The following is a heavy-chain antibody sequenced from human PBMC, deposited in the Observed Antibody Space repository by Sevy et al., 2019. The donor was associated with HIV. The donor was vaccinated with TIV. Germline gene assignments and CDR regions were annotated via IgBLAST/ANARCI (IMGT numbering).Heavy chain of an antibody. CDR2: VIPIFGTA. Sequence: ASVKVSCKASGGTFSSYAISWVRQAPGQGLEWMGGVIPIFGTANYAQRFQGRVTITADESTSTAYMELSSLRSEDTAVYYCASASQPGYLDWFDPWGQGTLVTVSS. J-gene: IGHJ5*02. V-gene: IGHV1-69*13. D-gene: IGHD6-13*01. CDR3: ASASQPGYLDWFDP. CDR1: GGTFSSYA.